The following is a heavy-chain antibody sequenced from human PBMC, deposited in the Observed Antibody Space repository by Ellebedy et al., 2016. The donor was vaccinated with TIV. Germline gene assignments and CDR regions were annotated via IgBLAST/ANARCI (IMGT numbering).Heavy chain of an antibody. V-gene: IGHV4-34*01. CDR1: GGSFSGYY. CDR3: ARGSPWCSGCSCYLLDY. CDR2: INHSGST. Sequence: SETLSLXXAVYGGSFSGYYWSWIRQPPGKGLEWIGEINHSGSTNYNPSLKSRVTISVDTSKNQFSLKLSSVTAAGTAVYYCARGSPWCSGCSCYLLDYWGQGTLVTGSS. D-gene: IGHD2-15*01. J-gene: IGHJ4*02.